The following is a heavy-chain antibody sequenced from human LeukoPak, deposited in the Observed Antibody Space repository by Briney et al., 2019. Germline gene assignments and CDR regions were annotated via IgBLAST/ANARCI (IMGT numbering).Heavy chain of an antibody. V-gene: IGHV3-15*01. CDR1: GFTFSNAW. CDR3: TTGLDIVVVPAALDAFDI. D-gene: IGHD2-2*03. CDR2: IKGKTDGGTT. J-gene: IGHJ3*02. Sequence: GGSLRLSCAASGFTFSNAWMSWVRQAPGKGLEWVGRIKGKTDGGTTDYAAPVKGRFTISRDDSKNTLYLQMNSLKTEDTAVYYCTTGLDIVVVPAALDAFDIWGQGTMVTVSS.